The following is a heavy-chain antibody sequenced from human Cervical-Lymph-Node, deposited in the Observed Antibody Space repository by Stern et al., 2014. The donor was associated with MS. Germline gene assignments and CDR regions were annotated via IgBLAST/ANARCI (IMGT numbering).Heavy chain of an antibody. J-gene: IGHJ3*02. CDR2: IIPIFGQA. Sequence: EHLVESGAEVKKPGSSVKVSCKASGGTFSSYAISWVRQAPGQGLEWMGGIIPIFGQANYEQKCQGRVTITADESTSTAYMELSSLRSEDTAVYYCASQSRVVVAATHIWGQGTMVTVSS. CDR3: ASQSRVVVAATHI. CDR1: GGTFSSYA. D-gene: IGHD2-15*01. V-gene: IGHV1-69*01.